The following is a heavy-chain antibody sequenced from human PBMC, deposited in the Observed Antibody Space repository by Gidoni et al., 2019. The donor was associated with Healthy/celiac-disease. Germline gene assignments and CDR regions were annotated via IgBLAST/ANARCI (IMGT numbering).Heavy chain of an antibody. CDR2: ISGSGGST. CDR3: AKDMIFGVVTAYYYYGMDV. Sequence: EVQLLESGGGLVQPGGSLRLSSAASGFTFRSYAMSWVRQAPGKGLEWVSAISGSGGSTYYADSVKGRFTISRDNSKNTLYLQMNSLRAEDTAVYYCAKDMIFGVVTAYYYYGMDVWGQGTTVTVSS. J-gene: IGHJ6*02. V-gene: IGHV3-23*01. CDR1: GFTFRSYA. D-gene: IGHD3-3*01.